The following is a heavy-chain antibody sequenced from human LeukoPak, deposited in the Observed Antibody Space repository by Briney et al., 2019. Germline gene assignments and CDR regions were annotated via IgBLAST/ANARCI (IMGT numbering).Heavy chain of an antibody. V-gene: IGHV3-30-3*01. CDR3: ARGWDSSGYYYRLY. D-gene: IGHD3-22*01. CDR2: ISYDGSNK. J-gene: IGHJ4*02. Sequence: PGGSLRLSCAASGFTFSSYAMHWVRQAPGKGLEWVAVISYDGSNKYYADSVKGRFTISRDNSKNTLYLQMNSLRAEDTAVYYCARGWDSSGYYYRLYWGQGTLVTVSS. CDR1: GFTFSSYA.